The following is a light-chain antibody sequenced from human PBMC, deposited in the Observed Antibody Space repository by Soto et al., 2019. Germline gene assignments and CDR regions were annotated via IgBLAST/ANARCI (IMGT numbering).Light chain of an antibody. CDR2: GAS. CDR1: QSVSSN. CDR3: QQYNNWPRT. V-gene: IGKV3D-15*01. J-gene: IGKJ1*01. Sequence: EIVMTQSPATLSVSPGERATLSCRASQSVSSNLAWYQQKPCQAPRLLIYGASIRATGIPARFSGSGSGTEFTLTISSLQSEDFAVYYCQQYNNWPRTFGQGTKVDIK.